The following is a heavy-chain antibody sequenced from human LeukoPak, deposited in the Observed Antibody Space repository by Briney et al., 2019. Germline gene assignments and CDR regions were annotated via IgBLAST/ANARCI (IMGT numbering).Heavy chain of an antibody. CDR2: ISTRSSYI. D-gene: IGHD7-27*01. CDR1: GLTFRTSR. Sequence: GGSLRLSCAVSGLTFRTSRMNWVRQAAGRGLEWVASISTRSSYIYYADSEKGRFTISRDKAENSLYLQMNSMIAEDPAVYYWAREAGGNLGIDYYFHYWGQGILVTVSS. J-gene: IGHJ4*02. CDR3: AREAGGNLGIDYYFHY. V-gene: IGHV3-21*01.